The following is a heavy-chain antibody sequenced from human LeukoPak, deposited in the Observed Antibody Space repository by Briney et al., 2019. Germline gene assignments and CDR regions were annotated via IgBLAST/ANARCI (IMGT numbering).Heavy chain of an antibody. CDR1: GYTFTSYD. CDR2: MNPNSGNT. CDR3: ATGWGIVGASRSDWFDP. J-gene: IGHJ5*02. Sequence: ASVKVSCKASGYTFTSYDINWVRQATGQGLEWMGWMNPNSGNTGYAQKFQGRVTMTEDTSTDTAYMELSSLRSEDTAVYYCATGWGIVGASRSDWFDPWGQGTLVTVSS. D-gene: IGHD1-26*01. V-gene: IGHV1-8*01.